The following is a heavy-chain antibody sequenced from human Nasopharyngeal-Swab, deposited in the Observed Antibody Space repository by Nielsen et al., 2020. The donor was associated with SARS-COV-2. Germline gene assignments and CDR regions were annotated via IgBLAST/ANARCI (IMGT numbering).Heavy chain of an antibody. CDR2: INAGNGNT. Sequence: ASVKVSCKASGYTFTSYAMHWVRQAPGQRLEWMGWINAGNGNTKYSQKFQGRVTITRDTSASTAYMELSSLRSEDTAVYYCASGLAPKNFYCSSTSCYGWENWFDPWGQGTLVTVSS. D-gene: IGHD2-2*01. CDR3: ASGLAPKNFYCSSTSCYGWENWFDP. CDR1: GYTFTSYA. J-gene: IGHJ5*02. V-gene: IGHV1-3*01.